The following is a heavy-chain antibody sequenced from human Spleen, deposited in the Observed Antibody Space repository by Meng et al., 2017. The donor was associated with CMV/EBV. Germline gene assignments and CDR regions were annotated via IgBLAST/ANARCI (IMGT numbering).Heavy chain of an antibody. CDR3: ARKGNWIDY. D-gene: IGHD1-20*01. CDR1: GFTFSSYG. Sequence: LRLSCAASGFTFSSYGMHWVRQAPGKGLEWVSSISRSGNYIYYADSVKGRFTISRDNAKNSLYLQMNSLRADDTAVYYCARKGNWIDYWGQGTLVTVSS. J-gene: IGHJ4*02. CDR2: ISRSGNYI. V-gene: IGHV3-21*01.